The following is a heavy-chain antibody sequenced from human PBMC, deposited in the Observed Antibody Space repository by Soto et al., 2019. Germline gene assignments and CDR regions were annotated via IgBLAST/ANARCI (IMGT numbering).Heavy chain of an antibody. CDR1: GYTFASYY. V-gene: IGHV1-46*01. Sequence: ASVNVSCKSSGYTFASYYIHWVRQAPGQGLEWMGIINPSGGSTSYAQKFQGRVTMTRDTSTSTVYMELSSLRSEDTAVYYCARLFYGDSLGSLWGQGTLVTVSS. CDR3: ARLFYGDSLGSL. D-gene: IGHD4-17*01. J-gene: IGHJ4*02. CDR2: INPSGGST.